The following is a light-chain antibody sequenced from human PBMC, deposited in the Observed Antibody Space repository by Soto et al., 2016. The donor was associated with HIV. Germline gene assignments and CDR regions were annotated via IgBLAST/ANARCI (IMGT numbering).Light chain of an antibody. J-gene: IGKJ1*01. V-gene: IGKV1-5*03. CDR2: KTS. CDR1: QSVSVW. Sequence: DIQMTQSPSTLAASVGDTVTITCRASQSVSVWLAWYQQKPGKAPNLLIFKTSTLEIGVPSRFSGSGSGTDFTLTLSSVQPDDVGTYYCQQYNTVPWTFGQRDQ. CDR3: QQYNTVPWT.